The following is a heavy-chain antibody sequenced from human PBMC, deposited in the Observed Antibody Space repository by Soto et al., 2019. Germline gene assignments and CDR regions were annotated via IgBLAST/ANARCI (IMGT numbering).Heavy chain of an antibody. CDR3: AREITSYFSYYYGMDV. Sequence: EVQLVESGGGLVQPGGSLRLSCAACGFTVSSNYMSWVRQAPGKGLEWVSVIYSGGSTYYADSVKGRFTISRHNSKNTLYLQMTSLRAEDTAVYYCAREITSYFSYYYGMDVWGQGTTVTVSS. V-gene: IGHV3-53*04. J-gene: IGHJ6*02. CDR2: IYSGGST. CDR1: GFTVSSNY. D-gene: IGHD3-16*01.